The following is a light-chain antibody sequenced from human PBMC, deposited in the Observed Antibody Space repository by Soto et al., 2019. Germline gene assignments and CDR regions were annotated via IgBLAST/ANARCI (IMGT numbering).Light chain of an antibody. CDR2: DVT. Sequence: QSVLTQPASVSGSPGQSITISCTGTSSDVGGYRYVSWYRQDPGKAPKLMIYDVTNRPSGASNRFSGSKSGNTASLTISGLQAEDEADYYCSSFTSSITYVFGTGTKVTVL. J-gene: IGLJ1*01. V-gene: IGLV2-14*01. CDR1: SSDVGGYRY. CDR3: SSFTSSITYV.